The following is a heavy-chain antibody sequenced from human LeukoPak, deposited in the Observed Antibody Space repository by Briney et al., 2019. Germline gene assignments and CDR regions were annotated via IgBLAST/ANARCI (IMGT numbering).Heavy chain of an antibody. J-gene: IGHJ5*02. CDR2: IKSKTDGGTT. CDR1: GFTFSNAW. CDR3: TTDRLEYCSSTSCYGWFDP. V-gene: IGHV3-15*01. D-gene: IGHD2-2*01. Sequence: GGSLRLSCAASGFTFSNAWMSWVRQAPGKGLEWVGRIKSKTDGGTTDYAAPVKGRFTISRDDSKNTLYLQMNSLKTEDTAVYYCTTDRLEYCSSTSCYGWFDPWGQGTLVTVSS.